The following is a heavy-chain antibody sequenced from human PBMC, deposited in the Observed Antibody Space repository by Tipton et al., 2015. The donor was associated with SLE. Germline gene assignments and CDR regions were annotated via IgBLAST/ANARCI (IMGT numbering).Heavy chain of an antibody. CDR2: IYPGDPET. CDR3: ARPGYGDYFPFDY. CDR1: GYSFTRYW. D-gene: IGHD4-17*01. J-gene: IGHJ4*02. Sequence: QSGAEVKKPGESLKISCKGSGYSFTRYWIGWVRQMPGKGLEWMGIIYPGDPETRYSPSFQGQVTISADKSISTAYLQGSSLKAWDTAIYYCARPGYGDYFPFDYWGQGTLVTVSS. V-gene: IGHV5-51*03.